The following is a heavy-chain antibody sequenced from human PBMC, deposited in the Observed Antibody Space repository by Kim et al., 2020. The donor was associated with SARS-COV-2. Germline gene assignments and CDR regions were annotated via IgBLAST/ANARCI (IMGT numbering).Heavy chain of an antibody. CDR1: GFTFDDYA. CDR2: ISRDGGEI. Sequence: GGSLRLSCAASGFTFDDYAIQWVRQVPGKGLEWVSPISRDGGEIKYADSVKGRCTISRDNSKKSVYLQMNSLRSEDTALYYCVRGQQWLIKNWGQGTQVTVSS. CDR3: VRGQQWLIKN. D-gene: IGHD6-19*01. V-gene: IGHV3-43*02. J-gene: IGHJ4*02.